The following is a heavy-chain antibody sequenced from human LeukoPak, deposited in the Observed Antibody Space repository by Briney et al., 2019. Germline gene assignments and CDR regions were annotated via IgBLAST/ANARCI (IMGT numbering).Heavy chain of an antibody. CDR3: ARAGWIITSGIDY. CDR2: IYHIGST. CDR1: GYSISRGYY. Sequence: SETLSLTCGVSGYSISRGYYWAWIRQPPGKGLEWIGTIYHIGSTYYTPSLGSRVTISVDTSKNEFSLNLKSVTAADTAVYYCARAGWIITSGIDYWGQEPWSPSPQ. D-gene: IGHD3-10*01. J-gene: IGHJ4*01. V-gene: IGHV4-38-2*01.